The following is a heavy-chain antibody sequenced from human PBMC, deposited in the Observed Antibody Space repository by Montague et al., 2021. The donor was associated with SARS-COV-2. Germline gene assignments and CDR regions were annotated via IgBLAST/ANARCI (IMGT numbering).Heavy chain of an antibody. CDR2: IYYSGST. CDR3: ARFPTSYYYDSKAAPATPDAFDI. D-gene: IGHD3-22*01. J-gene: IGHJ3*02. V-gene: IGHV4-39*01. CDR1: GGSISSSGYY. Sequence: TLSLTCTVPGGSISSSGYYWGWIRQPPGKGLEWIGSIYYSGSTYYNPSLKSRVTISVDTSKNQFSLKLSSVTAADTAVYYCARFPTSYYYDSKAAPATPDAFDIWGQGTMVTVSS.